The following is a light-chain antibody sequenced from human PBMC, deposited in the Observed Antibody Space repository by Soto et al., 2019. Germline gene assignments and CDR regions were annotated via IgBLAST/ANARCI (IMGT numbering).Light chain of an antibody. CDR2: EGT. J-gene: IGLJ3*02. Sequence: QSAVTQPASVSGSPGQSITISCSGTSSDFGGYNVVSWYQQHPGKAPKLIIYEGTKRPSGVSNRFSGSKSGNAASLTISGLQTEDEADYYCCSYADTSTFWVVFGGGTKLTVL. CDR3: CSYADTSTFWVV. V-gene: IGLV2-23*03. CDR1: SSDFGGYNV.